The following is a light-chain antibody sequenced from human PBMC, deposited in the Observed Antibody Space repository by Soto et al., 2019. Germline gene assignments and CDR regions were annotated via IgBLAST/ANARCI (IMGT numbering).Light chain of an antibody. CDR3: CSYAGSYSWV. CDR2: DIA. CDR1: SSNVGGYDY. V-gene: IGLV2-11*01. J-gene: IGLJ3*02. Sequence: QSALTQPRSVSGSPGQSVTISCTGTSSNVGGYDYVSWYQQHPGMAPQLIIYDIAKRPSGVPDRFSGSKSGNTASLTISVLQAEDEADYYRCSYAGSYSWVFGEGTKLTVL.